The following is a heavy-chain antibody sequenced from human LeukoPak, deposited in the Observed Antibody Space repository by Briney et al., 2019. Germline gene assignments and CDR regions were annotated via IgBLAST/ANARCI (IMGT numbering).Heavy chain of an antibody. D-gene: IGHD4-11*01. V-gene: IGHV3-30*02. J-gene: IGHJ4*02. CDR3: AKAYTDHLAD. Sequence: EWVAFIRYYGSNKYYADSGKGRFTISRDNSKNTLYLQMNSLRAEDTAVYYCAKAYTDHLADWGQGTLVTVSS. CDR2: IRYYGSNK.